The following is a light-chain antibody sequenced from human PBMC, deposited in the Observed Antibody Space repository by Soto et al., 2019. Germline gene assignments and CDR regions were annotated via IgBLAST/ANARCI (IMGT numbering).Light chain of an antibody. Sequence: QSVLTQPASVSGSPGQSITISCTGTSSDVGGYNYVSWYQQHPGKAPKLMIYDVSNRPSGVSKRFSGSKSGNTASLTISGLHAEDEADYYCSSYTSSSTLVFGTGTKLTVL. CDR3: SSYTSSSTLV. V-gene: IGLV2-14*01. CDR1: SSDVGGYNY. J-gene: IGLJ1*01. CDR2: DVS.